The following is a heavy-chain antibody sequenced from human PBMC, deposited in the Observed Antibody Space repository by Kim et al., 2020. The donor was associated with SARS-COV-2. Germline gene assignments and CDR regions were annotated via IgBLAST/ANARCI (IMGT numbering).Heavy chain of an antibody. J-gene: IGHJ4*02. D-gene: IGHD6-13*01. CDR3: ARVGEIAAADY. V-gene: IGHV3-48*02. Sequence: SYATSVEGRFTISRDNVKNSLYLQMHSLRDEDTAVYYCARVGEIAAADYWGQGTLVTVSS.